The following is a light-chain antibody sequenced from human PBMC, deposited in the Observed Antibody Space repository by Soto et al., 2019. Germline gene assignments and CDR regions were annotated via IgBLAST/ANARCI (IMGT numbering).Light chain of an antibody. CDR3: SAHGGTNPYV. V-gene: IGLV2-8*01. CDR1: ASDIGGYTF. CDR2: DVN. J-gene: IGLJ1*01. Sequence: QSALTQPPSASGSPGQSVAISCTGTASDIGGYTFVSWYQQHPGKAPKLLIYDVNKRPSGVPDRFSGSKSANTASLTVSGLLAEDEADYYCSAHGGTNPYVFGTGTKVTVL.